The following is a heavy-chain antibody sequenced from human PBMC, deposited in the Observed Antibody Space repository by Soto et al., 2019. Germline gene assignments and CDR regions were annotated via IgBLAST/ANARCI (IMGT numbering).Heavy chain of an antibody. CDR2: IIPIFGTA. D-gene: IGHD3-16*01. CDR1: GGTFSSYA. V-gene: IGHV1-69*01. CDR3: AVAHVLVHERGQPQGPCAFDI. J-gene: IGHJ3*02. Sequence: QVQLVQSGAEVKKPGSSVKVSCKASGGTFSSYAISWVRQAPGQGLEWMGGIIPIFGTANYAQKFQGRVTITADESTSTASVELSRLRSEDTAVYYCAVAHVLVHERGQPQGPCAFDIWGQGTMVTVSS.